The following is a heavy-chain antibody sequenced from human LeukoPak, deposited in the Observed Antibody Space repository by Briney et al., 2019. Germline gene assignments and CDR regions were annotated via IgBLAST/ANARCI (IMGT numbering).Heavy chain of an antibody. V-gene: IGHV4-31*03. CDR1: GGSISSGGYY. J-gene: IGHJ2*01. Sequence: SETLSLTCTVSGGSISSGGYYWSWIRQHPGKGLEWIGYIYYSGSTYYNPSLKSRVTISVDTSKNQFSLKLSSVAAADTAVYYCAREILRPWSFDFWGRGTLVTVSS. CDR2: IYYSGST. D-gene: IGHD2/OR15-2a*01. CDR3: AREILRPWSFDF.